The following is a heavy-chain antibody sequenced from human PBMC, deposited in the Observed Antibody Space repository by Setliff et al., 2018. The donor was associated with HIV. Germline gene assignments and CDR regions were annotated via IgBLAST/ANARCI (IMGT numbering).Heavy chain of an antibody. D-gene: IGHD6-13*01. CDR2: INPSDGSA. J-gene: IGHJ4*02. CDR1: GYTFTSRF. V-gene: IGHV1-46*01. Sequence: ASVKVSCKASGYTFTSRFLHWVRQAPGQGLEYMGIINPSDGSADYVEKFQDRVTITRDTSTSTVYMEMSSLRSEDTAIYYCAKEYHTAATGTRVANYFDYWGQGTLVTVSS. CDR3: AKEYHTAATGTRVANYFDY.